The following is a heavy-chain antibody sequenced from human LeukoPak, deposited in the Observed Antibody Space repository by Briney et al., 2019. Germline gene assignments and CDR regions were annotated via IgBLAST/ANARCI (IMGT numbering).Heavy chain of an antibody. V-gene: IGHV3-23*01. D-gene: IGHD2-21*02. Sequence: GGSLRLSCAASGFTFSNYAMRWVRQAPGKGLEWVSGISGSGDSTYYADSVKGRFTISRDNSKNTLYLQMNSLRAEDTAVYYCAKDHIVVVTAIKYFDYWGQGTLVTVSS. CDR3: AKDHIVVVTAIKYFDY. CDR1: GFTFSNYA. CDR2: ISGSGDST. J-gene: IGHJ4*02.